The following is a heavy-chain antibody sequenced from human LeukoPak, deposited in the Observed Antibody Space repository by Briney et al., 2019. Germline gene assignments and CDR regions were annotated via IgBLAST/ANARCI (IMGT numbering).Heavy chain of an antibody. V-gene: IGHV3-48*04. CDR3: ARDQPDSSWLVYYYYYMDV. CDR2: ISSSSGTT. CDR1: GFIFSNYG. J-gene: IGHJ6*03. D-gene: IGHD6-13*01. Sequence: PGGSLRLSCAASGFIFSNYGMNWVRQAPGKGLEWVSFISSSSGTTHYADSVKGRFTISRDNAKNSLYLQMNSLRAEDTAVYYCARDQPDSSWLVYYYYYMDVWGKGTTVTISS.